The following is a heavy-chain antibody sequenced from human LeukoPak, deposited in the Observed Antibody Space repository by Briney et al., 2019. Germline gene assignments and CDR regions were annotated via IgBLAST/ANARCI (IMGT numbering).Heavy chain of an antibody. V-gene: IGHV3-7*01. J-gene: IGHJ6*02. CDR1: GFTFSSYW. CDR3: ARAGRGIFGVVIISAMDV. Sequence: GGSLRLSCAASGFTFSSYWMSWVRQAPGKGLEWVANIKQDGSEKYYVDSVKGRFTISGDNAKNSLYLQMNSLRAEDTAVYYCARAGRGIFGVVIISAMDVWGQGTTVTVSS. CDR2: IKQDGSEK. D-gene: IGHD3-3*01.